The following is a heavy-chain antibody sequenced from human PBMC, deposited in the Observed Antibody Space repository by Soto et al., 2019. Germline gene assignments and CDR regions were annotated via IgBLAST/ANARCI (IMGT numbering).Heavy chain of an antibody. CDR3: ARVRWDDGGIDF. V-gene: IGHV4-30-4*01. D-gene: IGHD4-17*01. CDR2: IYYSGST. J-gene: IGHJ4*02. CDR1: GDSISSVDHY. Sequence: TLSLTCTVSGDSISSVDHYWTWIRQPPGKGLEWVGYIYYSGSTYYKSSLKTRLTISVDRSKNQFSLTLTSVTATDTAVYHCARVRWDDGGIDFWGQGTLVTVSS.